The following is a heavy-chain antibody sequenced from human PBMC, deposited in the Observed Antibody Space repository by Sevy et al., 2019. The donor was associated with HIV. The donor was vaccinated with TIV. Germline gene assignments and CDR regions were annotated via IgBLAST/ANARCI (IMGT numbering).Heavy chain of an antibody. CDR1: GFTFSSYG. D-gene: IGHD6-13*01. J-gene: IGHJ6*02. Sequence: GGSLRLSCAASGFTFSSYGMHWVRQAPGKGLEWVAVISYDGSNKYYADSVKGRFTICRDNSKNTLYLQMNSLRAEDTAVYYCAKDLGSSSWTGGVYYYYGMDVWGQGTTVTVSS. V-gene: IGHV3-30*18. CDR3: AKDLGSSSWTGGVYYYYGMDV. CDR2: ISYDGSNK.